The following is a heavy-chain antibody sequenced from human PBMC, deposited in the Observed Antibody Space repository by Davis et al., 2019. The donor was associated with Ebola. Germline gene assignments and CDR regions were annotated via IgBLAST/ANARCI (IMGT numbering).Heavy chain of an antibody. CDR2: ISDSGGST. V-gene: IGHV3-23*01. D-gene: IGHD3-16*02. Sequence: PGGSLRLSCAASGFTFSNYAMSWVRQAPGKGLEWVSTISDSGGSTYYADSVKGRFTISRDNAKNSLYLQMNSLRAEDTAVYYCASDRRGVIGAGFGYWGQGTLVTVSS. J-gene: IGHJ4*02. CDR1: GFTFSNYA. CDR3: ASDRRGVIGAGFGY.